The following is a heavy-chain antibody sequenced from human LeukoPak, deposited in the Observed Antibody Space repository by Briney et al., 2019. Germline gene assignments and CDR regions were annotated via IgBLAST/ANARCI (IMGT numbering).Heavy chain of an antibody. D-gene: IGHD3-3*01. J-gene: IGHJ4*02. CDR2: ISSSSSYI. V-gene: IGHV3-21*01. CDR1: GFTFSSYS. CDR3: ARAQGITIFGVVILARGANLDY. Sequence: KAGGSLRLSCAASGFTFSSYSMNWVRQAPGKGLEWVSSISSSSSYIYYADSVKGRFTISRDNAKNSLYLQMNSPRAEDTAVYYCARAQGITIFGVVILARGANLDYWGQGTLVTVSS.